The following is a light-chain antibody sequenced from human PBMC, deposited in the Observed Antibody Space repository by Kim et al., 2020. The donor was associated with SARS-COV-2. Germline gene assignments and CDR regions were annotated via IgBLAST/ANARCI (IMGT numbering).Light chain of an antibody. CDR2: GAS. CDR3: LQHSTYPIT. Sequence: AARGARVTITCRASQDIRNDLGWYQQNPGRAPKRLIYGASSLQSGVPSRFSGSGSGTEFTLTISSVQPEDFATYFCLQHSTYPITFGQGTRLEIK. CDR1: QDIRND. J-gene: IGKJ5*01. V-gene: IGKV1-17*01.